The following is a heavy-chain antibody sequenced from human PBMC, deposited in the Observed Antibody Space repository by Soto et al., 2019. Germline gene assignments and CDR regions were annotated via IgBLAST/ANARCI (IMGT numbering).Heavy chain of an antibody. V-gene: IGHV4-38-2*02. J-gene: IGHJ4*02. CDR1: GYSITSNYF. CDR2: IFHSGTT. D-gene: IGHD3-22*01. Sequence: SETLSLTCAVSGYSITSNYFWAWIRQPPGKGLEWIGSIFHSGTTYSNPSLKGRVTMSVDTSKNHFSLELTSVTAADTAVYFCARDPHYYHRSDYQEFWGPGSLVTVSS. CDR3: ARDPHYYHRSDYQEF.